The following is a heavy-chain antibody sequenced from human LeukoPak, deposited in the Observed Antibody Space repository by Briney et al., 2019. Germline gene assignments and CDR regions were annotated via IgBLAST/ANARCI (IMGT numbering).Heavy chain of an antibody. CDR1: GGSFSGYY. Sequence: PSETLSLTCAVYGGSFSGYYWSWIRQPPGKGLEWIGEINHSGSTNYNPSLKSRVTISVDTSNNQFSLKLSSVTAADTAVYYCAAQYCSSTSCYYNWFDPWGQGTLVTVSS. V-gene: IGHV4-34*01. J-gene: IGHJ5*02. D-gene: IGHD2-2*01. CDR3: AAQYCSSTSCYYNWFDP. CDR2: INHSGST.